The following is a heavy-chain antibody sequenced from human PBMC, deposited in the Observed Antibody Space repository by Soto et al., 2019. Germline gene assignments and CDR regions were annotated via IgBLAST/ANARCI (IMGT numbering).Heavy chain of an antibody. CDR1: GGSISSSRSY. V-gene: IGHV4-39*01. Sequence: QLQLQESGPGLVKASETLSLTCNVSGGSISSSRSYWAWIRQPPGKGLEWIANIFYSGSTYYNPSLASRVAVSVDTSKNQFTLKLSSVTAADTAVYYCARQQTTADIDLWFDPWGQGTLVTVSS. CDR2: IFYSGST. J-gene: IGHJ5*02. D-gene: IGHD2-2*01. CDR3: ARQQTTADIDLWFDP.